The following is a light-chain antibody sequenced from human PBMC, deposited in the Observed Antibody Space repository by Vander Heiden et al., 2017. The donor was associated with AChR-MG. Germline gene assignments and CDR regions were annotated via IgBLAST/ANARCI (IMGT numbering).Light chain of an antibody. V-gene: IGLV3-25*03. CDR1: AVPKQY. J-gene: IGLJ2*01. CDR3: QSADSSGTYVV. CDR2: KDS. Sequence: SYALTQPPSVSVSPGQTARITCSGDAVPKQYAYWYQQKPGQAPVLVIYKDSERPSGIPERFSGSSSGTTVTLTISGVQAEDEADYYCQSADSSGTYVVFGGGTKLTVL.